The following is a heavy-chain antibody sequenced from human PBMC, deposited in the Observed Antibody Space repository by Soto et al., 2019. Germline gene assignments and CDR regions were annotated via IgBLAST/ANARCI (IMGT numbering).Heavy chain of an antibody. CDR1: GFTFSSYA. J-gene: IGHJ6*02. CDR2: ISGSGGST. CDR3: AKGGTVGYCSGGSCYSPKHYYYYGMDV. V-gene: IGHV3-23*01. Sequence: GGSLRLSCAASGFTFSSYAMSWVRQAPGKGLEWVSAISGSGGSTYYADSVKGRFTISRDNSKNTLYLQMNSLRAEDTAVYYCAKGGTVGYCSGGSCYSPKHYYYYGMDVWGQGTTVTVSS. D-gene: IGHD2-15*01.